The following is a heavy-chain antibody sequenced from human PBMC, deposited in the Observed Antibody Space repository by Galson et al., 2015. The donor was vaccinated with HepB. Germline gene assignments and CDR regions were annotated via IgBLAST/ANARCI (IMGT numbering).Heavy chain of an antibody. CDR2: IDPSDSYT. V-gene: IGHV5-10-1*01. J-gene: IGHJ2*01. Sequence: QSGAEVKKPGESLRISCKGSGYSFTSYWISWVRQMPGKGLEWMGRIDPSDSYTNYSPSFQGHVTISADKSISTAYLQWSSLKASDTAMYYCARRAYCSSTSCYPNYWYFDLWGRGTLVTVSS. CDR3: ARRAYCSSTSCYPNYWYFDL. CDR1: GYSFTSYW. D-gene: IGHD2-2*01.